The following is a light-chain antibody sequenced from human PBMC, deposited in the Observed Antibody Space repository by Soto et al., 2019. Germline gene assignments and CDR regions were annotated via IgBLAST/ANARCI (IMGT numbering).Light chain of an antibody. J-gene: IGLJ2*01. CDR1: GANIGMYE. CDR2: HNF. CDR3: QSYDSSLRAVV. Sequence: QSVLTQPPSVSGAPGQSVTISCSGGGANIGMYEVHWYQQLPGIAPKLLIQHNFNRHSGVPDRFSGSKSGTSASLTITGLQAEDEADYYCQSYDSSLRAVVFGGGTKLTVL. V-gene: IGLV1-40*01.